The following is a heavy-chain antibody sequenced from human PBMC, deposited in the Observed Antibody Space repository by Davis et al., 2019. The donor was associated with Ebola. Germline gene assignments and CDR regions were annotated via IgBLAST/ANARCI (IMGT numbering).Heavy chain of an antibody. CDR2: MSLDGTQK. Sequence: PGGSLRLSCAASGFTFSSYAMSWVRQAPGKGLEWVAHMSLDGTQKYYEDSVKGRFTISRDNAKNSLYLQMNSLGADDTAVYYCARVSYSDYYWGQGTLVTVSS. J-gene: IGHJ4*02. CDR1: GFTFSSYA. CDR3: ARVSYSDYY. V-gene: IGHV3-7*03. D-gene: IGHD4-11*01.